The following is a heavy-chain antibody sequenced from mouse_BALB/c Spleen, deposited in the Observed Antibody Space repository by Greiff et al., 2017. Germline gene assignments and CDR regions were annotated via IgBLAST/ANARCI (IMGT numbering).Heavy chain of an antibody. D-gene: IGHD2-1*01. CDR3: ARDGNYVGAMDY. CDR1: GFTFSSYG. V-gene: IGHV5-6-3*01. J-gene: IGHJ4*01. Sequence: DVHLVESGGGLVQPGGSLKLSCAASGFTFSSYGMSWVRQTPDKRLELVATINSNGGSTYYPDSVKGRFTISRDNAKNTLYLQMSSLKSEDTAMYYCARDGNYVGAMDYWGQGTSVTVSS. CDR2: INSNGGST.